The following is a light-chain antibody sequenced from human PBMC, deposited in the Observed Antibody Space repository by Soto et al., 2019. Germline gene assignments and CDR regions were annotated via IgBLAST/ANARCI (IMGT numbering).Light chain of an antibody. CDR3: QQVRSYPST. V-gene: IGKV1-9*01. Sequence: PSSLSASVGDRVTITCRASQDISSYLAWYQQKPGKAPNLLIYAASTLQSGVPSRFSASGVGTDFTLTISSLQAEDFATYYCQQVRSYPSTFGGGTKVDIK. CDR1: QDISSY. J-gene: IGKJ4*01. CDR2: AAS.